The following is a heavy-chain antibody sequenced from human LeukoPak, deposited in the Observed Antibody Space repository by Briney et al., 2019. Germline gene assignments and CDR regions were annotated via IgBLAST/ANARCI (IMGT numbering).Heavy chain of an antibody. J-gene: IGHJ6*03. Sequence: GGSLRLSCAASGFTFSSYSMTWVRQAPGKGLEWVSSISSSSSYIYYANSVKGRFTISRDNAKNSLYLQMNSLRAEDTAVYYCARDLYGDHKPFYYYYYMDVWGKGTTVTVSS. V-gene: IGHV3-21*01. D-gene: IGHD4-17*01. CDR1: GFTFSSYS. CDR2: ISSSSSYI. CDR3: ARDLYGDHKPFYYYYYMDV.